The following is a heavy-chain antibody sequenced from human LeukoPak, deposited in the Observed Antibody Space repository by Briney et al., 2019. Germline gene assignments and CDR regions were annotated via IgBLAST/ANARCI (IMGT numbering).Heavy chain of an antibody. V-gene: IGHV3-23*01. CDR2: ISSSGGNT. D-gene: IGHD6-13*01. CDR3: ARDRVAYSSSDHFDY. J-gene: IGHJ4*02. Sequence: GGSLRLSCAATGLTFSSYAMSWVRQAPGKGLEWVSAISSSGGNTYIADSVKGRFTISRDNSKNTLYLQMNSLRAEDTAVYYCARDRVAYSSSDHFDYWGQGTLVTVSS. CDR1: GLTFSSYA.